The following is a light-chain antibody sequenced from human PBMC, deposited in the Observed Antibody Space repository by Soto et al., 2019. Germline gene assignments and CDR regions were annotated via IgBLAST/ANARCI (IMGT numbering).Light chain of an antibody. CDR2: GAS. V-gene: IGKV3-15*01. CDR3: QQYDKWPRT. J-gene: IGKJ1*01. Sequence: EIVFTQSPGTLSLSPGERFTLSCRASQNVRTNYLAWYQQKPGQAPRLPIYGASTRATGIPARFGGSGSGTEFTLTISSLQSEDLAVYHCQQYDKWPRTFGQGTKVYIK. CDR1: QNVRTN.